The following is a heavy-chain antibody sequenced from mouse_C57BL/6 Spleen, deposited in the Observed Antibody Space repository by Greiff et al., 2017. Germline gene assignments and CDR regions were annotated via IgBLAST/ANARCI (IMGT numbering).Heavy chain of an antibody. CDR1: GYTFTSYG. J-gene: IGHJ1*03. CDR2: IYPRSGNT. CDR3: ARKGDYYGTRNFDV. Sequence: QVQLQQSGAELARPGASVKLTCKASGYTFTSYGISWVKQRTGQGLEWIGEIYPRSGNTYYNEKFKGKATLTADKSSSTAYMELRSLTSEDSAVYFCARKGDYYGTRNFDVWGTGTTVTVSS. D-gene: IGHD1-1*01. V-gene: IGHV1-81*01.